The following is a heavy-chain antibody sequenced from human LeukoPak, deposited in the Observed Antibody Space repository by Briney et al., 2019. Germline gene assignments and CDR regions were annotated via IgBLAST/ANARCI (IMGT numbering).Heavy chain of an antibody. CDR1: GYTFTGYY. Sequence: ASVKVSCKASGYTFTGYYMHWVRQAPGQGLEWMGWINPNSGGTNYAQKFQGRVTMTSDTSISTAYMELSRLRSDDTAVYYCARALAYCGGDCYTYYYYYMDVWGRGTTVTVSS. CDR2: INPNSGGT. CDR3: ARALAYCGGDCYTYYYYYMDV. J-gene: IGHJ6*03. V-gene: IGHV1-2*02. D-gene: IGHD2-21*02.